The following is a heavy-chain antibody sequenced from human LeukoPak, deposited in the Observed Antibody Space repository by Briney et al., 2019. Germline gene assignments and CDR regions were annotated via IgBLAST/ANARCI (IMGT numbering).Heavy chain of an antibody. CDR2: INHRGDT. D-gene: IGHD1-1*01. CDR3: ASGPTRSETGYFDY. J-gene: IGHJ4*03. V-gene: IGHV4-34*01. CDR1: GGSFSTYY. Sequence: SETLSLTCAVYGGSFSTYYWSWIRQSPGKGLEWIAEINHRGDTNYNPSVKSRVTISVDTSKNQFSLKVRSLTAADTAVYYWASGPTRSETGYFDYWGQGTLVTVSS.